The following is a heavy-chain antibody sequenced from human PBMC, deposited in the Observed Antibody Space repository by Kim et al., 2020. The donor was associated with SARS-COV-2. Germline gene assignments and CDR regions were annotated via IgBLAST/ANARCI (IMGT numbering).Heavy chain of an antibody. CDR3: AREDYSGSYYEYYLWV. J-gene: IGHJ6*02. CDR2: ISYDGSNK. Sequence: GGSLRLSCAASGFTFSSYGMHWVRQAPGKGLEWVAVISYDGSNKYYADSVKGRFTISRDNSKNTLYLQMNSLRAEDTAVYYCAREDYSGSYYEYYLWVWGQGTTVTVSS. V-gene: IGHV3-33*05. CDR1: GFTFSSYG. D-gene: IGHD1-26*01.